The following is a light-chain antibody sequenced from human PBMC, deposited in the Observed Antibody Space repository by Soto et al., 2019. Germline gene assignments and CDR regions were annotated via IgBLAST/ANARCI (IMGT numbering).Light chain of an antibody. Sequence: DVVLTQSPLSLTVTLGQPASISCRSSQSLVNGAGNTYLNWFHQRPGQSPRRLIYKVSNRDSGVPDRFSGSGSGAEFTLKLCRVEAGGIGVYDCWQGTHWPPDTFGQGTKLEIK. J-gene: IGKJ2*01. V-gene: IGKV2-30*01. CDR3: WQGTHWPPDT. CDR2: KVS. CDR1: QSLVNGAGNTY.